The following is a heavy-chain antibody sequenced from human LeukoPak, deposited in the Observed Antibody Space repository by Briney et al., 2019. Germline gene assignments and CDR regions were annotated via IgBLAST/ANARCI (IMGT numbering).Heavy chain of an antibody. CDR1: GYTFTAYY. CDR3: ARTKSGYNSGWYGFDH. V-gene: IGHV1-2*02. CDR2: ISPNSGGS. J-gene: IGHJ4*02. D-gene: IGHD6-19*01. Sequence: VASVKVSCKPSGYTFTAYYLHWVRQAPGQGLEWMGWISPNSGGSNYAQKFQGRVTMTRDTSISTAYMELSSLRSDDTAVYYCARTKSGYNSGWYGFDHWGQGTLVTVSS.